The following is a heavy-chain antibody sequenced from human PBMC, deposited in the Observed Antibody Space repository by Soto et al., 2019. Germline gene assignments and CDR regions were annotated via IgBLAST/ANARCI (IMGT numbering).Heavy chain of an antibody. CDR1: GFTFSSYG. J-gene: IGHJ6*02. CDR3: ARDRSPMVQPLYYYYGMDV. D-gene: IGHD3-10*01. CDR2: IWYDGSNK. Sequence: GVLRLSCAASGFTFSSYGMHWVRQAPGKGLEWVAVIWYDGSNKYYADSMKGRFTISRDNSKNTLYLQMNSLRAEDTAVYYCARDRSPMVQPLYYYYGMDVWGQGTTVTVSS. V-gene: IGHV3-33*01.